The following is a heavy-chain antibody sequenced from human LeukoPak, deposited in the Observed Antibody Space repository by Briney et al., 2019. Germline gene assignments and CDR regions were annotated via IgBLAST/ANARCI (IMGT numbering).Heavy chain of an antibody. Sequence: SVKVSCKASGGTFRRFTISWVRQAPGQGFEWMGGITPIFGTANFAQKFQGRVSITADESASTAFMELSSLRSEDTAVYYCAREWGLESSGYYYAYWGQGTLVTVSS. CDR1: GGTFRRFT. J-gene: IGHJ4*02. CDR3: AREWGLESSGYYYAY. V-gene: IGHV1-69*01. CDR2: ITPIFGTA. D-gene: IGHD3-22*01.